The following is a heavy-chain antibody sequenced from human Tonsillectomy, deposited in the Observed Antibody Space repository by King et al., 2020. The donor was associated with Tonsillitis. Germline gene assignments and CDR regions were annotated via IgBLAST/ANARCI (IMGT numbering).Heavy chain of an antibody. V-gene: IGHV3-30*04. J-gene: IGHJ6*02. CDR3: ARGRITIFGVVASGDYGMDV. D-gene: IGHD3-3*01. CDR2: ISYDENNK. Sequence: VQLVESGGGVVQPGRSLRLSCAASGFTFSTYAMHWVRQAPGKGLEWVAIISYDENNKYYADSVKGRFTISRDNSKNTLYLQMNSLRAEDTAVYYCARGRITIFGVVASGDYGMDVWGQGTTVTVSS. CDR1: GFTFSTYA.